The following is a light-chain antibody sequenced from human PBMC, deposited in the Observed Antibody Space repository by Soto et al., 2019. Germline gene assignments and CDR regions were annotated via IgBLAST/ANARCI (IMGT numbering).Light chain of an antibody. CDR1: QSVSSSY. CDR2: GAS. V-gene: IGKV3-20*01. J-gene: IGKJ1*01. CDR3: QQYGGSGT. Sequence: EIVLTQSPGTLSLSPGEIATLSFSASQSVSSSYLAWYQQKPGQAPRLLIYGASSRATGIPDRFSGSGSGTDFTLTISRLEPEDFAVYYCQQYGGSGTFGQGTKVDIK.